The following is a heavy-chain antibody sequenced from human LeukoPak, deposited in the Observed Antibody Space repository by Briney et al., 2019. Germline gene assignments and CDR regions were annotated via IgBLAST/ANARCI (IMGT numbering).Heavy chain of an antibody. J-gene: IGHJ5*02. CDR2: IKQDGSEK. CDR3: ARIPYYGSGKNWFDP. Sequence: GGSLRLSCAASGFTFSSYWMSWVRQAPGKGLEWVANIKQDGSEKYYVDSVKGRFTISRDNAKNSLYLQMNSLRAEDTAVYYCARIPYYGSGKNWFDPWGQGTLATVSS. V-gene: IGHV3-7*01. CDR1: GFTFSSYW. D-gene: IGHD3-10*01.